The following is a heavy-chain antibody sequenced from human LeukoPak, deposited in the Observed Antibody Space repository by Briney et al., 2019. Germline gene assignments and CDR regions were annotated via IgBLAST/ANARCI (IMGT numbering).Heavy chain of an antibody. J-gene: IGHJ4*02. V-gene: IGHV3-43*02. CDR1: GFTFDDYA. D-gene: IGHD3-22*01. Sequence: GGSLRLSCAASGFTFDDYAMHWVRQAPGKGLEWVSLISGDGGSTYYADSMKGRFTISRDNSKNSLYLQMNSLRTEDTASYYCAKDGSYDRSGYYYGRFDYWGQGTLVTVSS. CDR3: AKDGSYDRSGYYYGRFDY. CDR2: ISGDGGST.